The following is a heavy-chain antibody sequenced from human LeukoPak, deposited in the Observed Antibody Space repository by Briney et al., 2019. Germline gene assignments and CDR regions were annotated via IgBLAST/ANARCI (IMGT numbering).Heavy chain of an antibody. J-gene: IGHJ4*02. CDR3: ARHGTCSRARCDRFIDY. CDR1: GGSIFSSSDY. V-gene: IGHV4-39*01. CDR2: VFYSGTT. D-gene: IGHD2/OR15-2a*01. Sequence: SETLSLTCNVSGGSIFSSSDYWAWIRQPPGMGLEWIGSVFYSGTTYYSPSLKSRVTISVDTSKNQFFLKMNSVTAADTAVYYCARHGTCSRARCDRFIDYWGQGTLVTVSS.